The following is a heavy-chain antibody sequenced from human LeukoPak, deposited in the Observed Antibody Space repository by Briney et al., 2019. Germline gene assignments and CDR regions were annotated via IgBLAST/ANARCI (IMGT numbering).Heavy chain of an antibody. Sequence: SETLSLTCAVYGGSFSGYYWSWIRQPPGKGLEWIGEINHSGSTNYNPSLRSRVTISVDTSKNQFFLKLISVTAADTAIYYCARKLGYFQHWGQGTLVTVSS. CDR3: ARKLGYFQH. D-gene: IGHD3-16*01. CDR2: INHSGST. CDR1: GGSFSGYY. V-gene: IGHV4-34*01. J-gene: IGHJ1*01.